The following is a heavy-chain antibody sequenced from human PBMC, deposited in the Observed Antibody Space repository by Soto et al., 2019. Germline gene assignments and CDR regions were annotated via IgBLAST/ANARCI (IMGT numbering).Heavy chain of an antibody. Sequence: ASVKVSCKASGYTFTSYAMHWVRQAPGQRLEWMGWINAGNGNTKYSQKFQGRVTITRDTSASTAYMELSSLRSEDTAVYYCARSSWYWRGCSCYRGLFDYWGQGTLVTVSS. D-gene: IGHD2-15*01. J-gene: IGHJ4*02. CDR2: INAGNGNT. V-gene: IGHV1-3*01. CDR3: ARSSWYWRGCSCYRGLFDY. CDR1: GYTFTSYA.